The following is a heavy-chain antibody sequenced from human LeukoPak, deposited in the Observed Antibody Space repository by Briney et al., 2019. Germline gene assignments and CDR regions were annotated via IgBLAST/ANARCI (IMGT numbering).Heavy chain of an antibody. D-gene: IGHD6-19*01. V-gene: IGHV3-23*01. CDR1: GFTFSSYA. J-gene: IGHJ4*02. Sequence: GGSLGLSCAASGFTFSSYAMSWVRQAPGKGLEWVSAISGSGGSTYYADSVKGRFTISRDNSKNTLYLQMNSLRAEDTAVYHCAKDGPYSSGWPREYYFDYWGQGTLVTVSS. CDR3: AKDGPYSSGWPREYYFDY. CDR2: ISGSGGST.